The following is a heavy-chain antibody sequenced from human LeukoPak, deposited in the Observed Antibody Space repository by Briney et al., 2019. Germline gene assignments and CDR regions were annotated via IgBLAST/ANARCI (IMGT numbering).Heavy chain of an antibody. V-gene: IGHV3-23*01. CDR2: ISGSGGST. J-gene: IGHJ4*02. Sequence: GGSLRLSCAASGFTFSSYAMRWVRQAAGKGVEWVSAISGSGGSTYYAGSVKGRFTISRDNSKNTLYLQINSLRAEDTAVYYCAKSTTATTGMYYWGQGTLVTVSS. CDR1: GFTFSSYA. D-gene: IGHD4-17*01. CDR3: AKSTTATTGMYY.